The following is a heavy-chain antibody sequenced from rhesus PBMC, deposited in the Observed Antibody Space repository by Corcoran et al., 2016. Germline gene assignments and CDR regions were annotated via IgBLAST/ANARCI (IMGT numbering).Heavy chain of an antibody. CDR1: GGSISSNY. V-gene: IGHV4-173*01. J-gene: IGHJ4*01. Sequence: QLQLQESGPGLVKPSETLSLTCAVSGGSISSNYWSGLRQPPGKGLEWIGRISGSGGSPDYNPALKSRVTISTDTSKNQFSLKPSSVTAADTAVYYCARDPPWVQHWGQGVLVTVSS. D-gene: IGHD5-24*01. CDR2: ISGSGGSP. CDR3: ARDPPWVQH.